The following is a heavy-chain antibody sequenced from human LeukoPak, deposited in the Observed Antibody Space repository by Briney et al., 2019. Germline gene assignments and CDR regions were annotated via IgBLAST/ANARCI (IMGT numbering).Heavy chain of an antibody. CDR1: GFTFSNFG. J-gene: IGHJ3*02. CDR3: TRIVEGAFDS. V-gene: IGHV3-33*08. Sequence: GGSLRLSCAASGFTFSNFGLNWVRQAPGKGLEWVAFISDNGRRTYYLESVKGLFTISRDNAKNTLYLQMNSLRAEDTAVYFCTRIVEGAFDSWGQGTMVTVSP. D-gene: IGHD2-15*01. CDR2: ISDNGRRT.